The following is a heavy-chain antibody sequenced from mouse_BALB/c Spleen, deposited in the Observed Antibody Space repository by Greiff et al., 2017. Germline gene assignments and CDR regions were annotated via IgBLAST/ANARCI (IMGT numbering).Heavy chain of an antibody. V-gene: IGHV2-9*02. D-gene: IGHD4-1*01. CDR1: GFSLTSYG. CDR2: IWAGGST. J-gene: IGHJ2*01. CDR3: ARARDWEDYFDY. Sequence: VQRVESGPGLVAPSQSLSITCTVSGFSLTSYGVHWVRQPPGKGLEWLGVIWAGGSTNYNSALMSRLSISKDNSKSQVFLKMNSLQTDDTAMYYCARARDWEDYFDYWGQGTTLTVSS.